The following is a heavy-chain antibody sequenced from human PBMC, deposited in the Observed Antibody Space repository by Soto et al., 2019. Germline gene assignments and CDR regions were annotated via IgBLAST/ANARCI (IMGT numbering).Heavy chain of an antibody. V-gene: IGHV1-8*01. CDR1: GYTFTNSD. Sequence: SVKVCCKAPGYTFTNSDINWVRQAHGQGLEWMGWMNPDSGHAAYAQKFQGRVTLTTSTSTSAVYMEMRSLGSEDTAVYYCARRPHCSGGICYYGLDNWGQGTLVTVSS. CDR3: ARRPHCSGGICYYGLDN. D-gene: IGHD2-15*01. CDR2: MNPDSGHA. J-gene: IGHJ4*02.